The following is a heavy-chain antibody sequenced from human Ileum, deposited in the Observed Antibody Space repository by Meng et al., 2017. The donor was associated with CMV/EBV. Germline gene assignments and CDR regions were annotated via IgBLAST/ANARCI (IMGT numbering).Heavy chain of an antibody. V-gene: IGHV4-30-4*08. CDR3: ARELRYGDYYFDS. CDR2: VFYSGST. J-gene: IGHJ4*02. D-gene: IGHD4-17*01. CDR1: GDSIISDDHY. Sequence: HVHLQEPGPGLCKSSQTLSLTCNVSGDSIISDDHYWSWIRQPPGKGLEWIGYVFYSGSTYYNPSLMSRVTISVDTSKNQFSLRLSSVTAADTAVYYCARELRYGDYYFDSWGQGTLVTVSS.